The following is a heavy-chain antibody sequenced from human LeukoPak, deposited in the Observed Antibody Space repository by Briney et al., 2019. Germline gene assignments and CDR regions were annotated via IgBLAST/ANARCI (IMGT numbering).Heavy chain of an antibody. CDR2: ISGSAVTT. J-gene: IGHJ2*01. CDR1: GFTFSNYA. D-gene: IGHD5-18*01. CDR3: ASSGYSYAPPVYWYFDL. Sequence: PGGSLRLSCAASGFTFSNYAMSWVRQAPGKGLEWVSAISGSAVTTYYGDSVKGRFTISRDNSKNTLYLQMNSLRAEDTAVYYCASSGYSYAPPVYWYFDLWGRGTLVTVSS. V-gene: IGHV3-23*01.